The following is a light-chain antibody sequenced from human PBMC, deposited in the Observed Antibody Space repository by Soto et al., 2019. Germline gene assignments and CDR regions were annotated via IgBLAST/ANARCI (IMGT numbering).Light chain of an antibody. V-gene: IGKV3-20*01. J-gene: IGKJ2*01. CDR2: DAS. CDR1: QSVSSRY. Sequence: EIVLTQSPGTLSLSPGERATLSCRASQSVSSRYLAWYQQTPGQAPRLLIYDASNRATGIPDRFSGSVSGTDFTLTISRLEPEDFEVYYCQQYVTSPPRYTFGQGTKLEIK. CDR3: QQYVTSPPRYT.